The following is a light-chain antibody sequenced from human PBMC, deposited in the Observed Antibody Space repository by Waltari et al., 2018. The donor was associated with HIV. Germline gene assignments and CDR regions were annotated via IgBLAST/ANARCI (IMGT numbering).Light chain of an antibody. V-gene: IGKV3-11*01. CDR2: DAS. CDR1: QTVSSS. CDR3: QQRSNWPPSIT. Sequence: EIVLTQSPATLSLSPGERFTLSCRASQTVSSSLAWYQQKPGQSPRLLIYDASSRAAGIPARFSGSGSGTDFTLTISSLEPEDFAVYYCQQRSNWPPSITFGQGTRLEIK. J-gene: IGKJ5*01.